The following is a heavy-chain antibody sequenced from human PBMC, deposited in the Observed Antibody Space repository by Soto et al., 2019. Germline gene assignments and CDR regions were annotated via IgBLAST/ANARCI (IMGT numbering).Heavy chain of an antibody. D-gene: IGHD3-3*01. CDR2: IYYSGST. V-gene: IGHV4-39*01. Sequence: LETLSHTWTVFGGSIGSSGDYRGWNRQPPGKGLEWIGSIYYSGSTYYNPPLKSRVTISVDTSKNQFSLKLSSVTAADTAVYYCTRHQKSWSGRIDNCGQGTLVTVSS. CDR1: GGSIGSSGDY. J-gene: IGHJ4*01. CDR3: TRHQKSWSGRIDN.